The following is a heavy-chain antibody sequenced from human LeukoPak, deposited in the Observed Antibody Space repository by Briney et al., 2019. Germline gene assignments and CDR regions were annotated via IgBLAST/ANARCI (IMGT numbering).Heavy chain of an antibody. V-gene: IGHV4-39*07. CDR2: IYYSGST. D-gene: IGHD3-3*01. J-gene: IGHJ4*02. CDR1: GGSISSRNYY. Sequence: SETLSLTCTVSGGSISSRNYYWGWIRQPPGKGLEWIGTIYYSGSTYHNPSLKSRVTISVDTSKSQFSLKLSSVTAADTAVYYCARDFWSDYSYFDYWGQGTLVTVSS. CDR3: ARDFWSDYSYFDY.